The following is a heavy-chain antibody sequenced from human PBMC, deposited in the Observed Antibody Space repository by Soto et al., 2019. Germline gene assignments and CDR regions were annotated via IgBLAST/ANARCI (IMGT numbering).Heavy chain of an antibody. CDR2: ISGSGGST. CDR3: SSANSSPCCFDI. Sequence: PGGSVRLSCAASGFTFSSYAMSWVRQAPGKGLEWVSGISGSGGSTSYADSVKGRFTSSRDNSKNTLYLQMNSLRAEDTAVYYYSSANSSPCCFDIWGQGTLVTVSS. J-gene: IGHJ4*03. D-gene: IGHD7-27*01. CDR1: GFTFSSYA. V-gene: IGHV3-23*01.